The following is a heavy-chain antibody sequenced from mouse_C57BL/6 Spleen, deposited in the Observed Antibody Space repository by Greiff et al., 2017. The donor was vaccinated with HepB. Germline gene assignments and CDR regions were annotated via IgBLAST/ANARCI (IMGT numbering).Heavy chain of an antibody. CDR3: ARPLRRDYYAMDY. V-gene: IGHV5-17*01. Sequence: EVMLVESGGGLVKPGASLKLSCAASGFTFSDYGMHWVRQAPEKGLEWVAYISSGSSTIYYADTVKGRFTISRDNAKNTGFLQMTSLRSEDTAMYYCARPLRRDYYAMDYWGQGTSVTVSS. CDR1: GFTFSDYG. D-gene: IGHD1-1*01. CDR2: ISSGSSTI. J-gene: IGHJ4*01.